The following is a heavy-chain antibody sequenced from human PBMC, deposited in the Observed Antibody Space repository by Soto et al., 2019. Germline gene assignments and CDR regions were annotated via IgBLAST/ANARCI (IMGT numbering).Heavy chain of an antibody. CDR1: GASISSYY. CDR3: AREGNLGRWIQPLDS. CDR2: IYLGGSI. V-gene: IGHV4-59*01. Sequence: SETLSLTCSVSGASISSYYYTWIRQTPGKGLEWIGYIYLGGSINYNPSFKSRVTMSVDTSKNHFSLKLISVTTADTAVYFCAREGNLGRWIQPLDSWGQGTLVTASS. J-gene: IGHJ4*02. D-gene: IGHD2-2*03.